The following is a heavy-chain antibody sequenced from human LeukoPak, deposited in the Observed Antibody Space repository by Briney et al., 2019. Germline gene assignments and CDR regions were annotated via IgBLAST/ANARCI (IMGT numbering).Heavy chain of an antibody. Sequence: GGSLRLSCAASGFTFSSYEMNWVRQAPGKGLEWVSYISTSAGTIYYADSVKGRFTISRDNAKNSLYLQMNSLRVEDTAVYYCARGGTYPDYWGQGTLVTASS. CDR3: ARGGTYPDY. CDR2: ISTSAGTI. D-gene: IGHD2-15*01. J-gene: IGHJ4*02. V-gene: IGHV3-48*03. CDR1: GFTFSSYE.